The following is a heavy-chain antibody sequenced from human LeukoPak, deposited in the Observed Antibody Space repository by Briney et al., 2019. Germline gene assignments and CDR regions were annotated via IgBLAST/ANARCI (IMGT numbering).Heavy chain of an antibody. CDR1: GFTFSSYG. CDR3: AATGYSSGWYGY. Sequence: GGSLRLSCAASGFTFSSYGMHWVRQAPGKGLEWVAVIWYDGSNKYYADSVKGRFTISRDNSKNTLYLQMNSLRAEDTAVYYCAATGYSSGWYGYWGQGTLVTVSS. D-gene: IGHD6-19*01. CDR2: IWYDGSNK. J-gene: IGHJ4*02. V-gene: IGHV3-33*01.